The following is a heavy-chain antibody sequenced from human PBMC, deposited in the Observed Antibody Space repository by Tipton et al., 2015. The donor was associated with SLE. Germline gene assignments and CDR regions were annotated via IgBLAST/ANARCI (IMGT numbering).Heavy chain of an antibody. CDR2: IYYSGST. CDR3: ARGYQLPLGPYYYYYMDV. J-gene: IGHJ6*03. CDR1: GGSISGYY. V-gene: IGHV4-59*01. Sequence: TLSLTCTVSGGSISGYYWNWIRQPPGKGLEWIGYIYYSGSTNYNPSLKSRVTISVDTSKNQFSLKLSSVTAADTAVYYCARGYQLPLGPYYYYYMDVWGKGTTVTVSS. D-gene: IGHD2-2*01.